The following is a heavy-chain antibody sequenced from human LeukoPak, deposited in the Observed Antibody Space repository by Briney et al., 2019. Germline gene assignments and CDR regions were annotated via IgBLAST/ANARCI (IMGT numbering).Heavy chain of an antibody. D-gene: IGHD1-7*01. Sequence: VASVKVSCKASGGTFSSYAISWVRQAPGQGLEWMGRIIPILGIANYTQKFQGRITITADKSMSTAYMELSSLRSEDTAVYYCARKLQSYYYYGMDVWGQGTTVTVSS. CDR3: ARKLQSYYYYGMDV. CDR2: IIPILGIA. V-gene: IGHV1-69*04. CDR1: GGTFSSYA. J-gene: IGHJ6*02.